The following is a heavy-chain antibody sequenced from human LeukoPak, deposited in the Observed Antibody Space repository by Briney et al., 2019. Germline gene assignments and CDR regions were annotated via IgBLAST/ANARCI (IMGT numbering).Heavy chain of an antibody. D-gene: IGHD7-27*01. V-gene: IGHV1-18*01. J-gene: IGHJ6*03. CDR2: VSTYNGNT. CDR3: ARAEKPNWGNYYYYCMDV. Sequence: ASVKVSCKASGYTFSSCGISWVRLAPGQGLEWMGWVSTYNGNTNYAKKLQGRVTMTQDTTTTKAYVELRGLRSDDTAVYYCARAEKPNWGNYYYYCMDVWGKGTTVTVSS. CDR1: GYTFSSCG.